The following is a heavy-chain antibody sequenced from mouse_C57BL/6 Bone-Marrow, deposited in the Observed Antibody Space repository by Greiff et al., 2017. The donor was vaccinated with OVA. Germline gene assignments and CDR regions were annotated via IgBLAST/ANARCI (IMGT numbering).Heavy chain of an antibody. CDR2: IDPSDSET. V-gene: IGHV1-52*01. D-gene: IGHD2-2*01. CDR1: GYTFTSYW. CDR3: ARRWLRGYAMDY. J-gene: IGHJ4*01. Sequence: VQLQQPGAELVRPGSSVKLSCKASGYTFTSYWMHWVKQRPIQGLEWIGNIDPSDSETHYNQKFKDKATLTVDKSSSTAYMQLSSLTSEDSAVYYCARRWLRGYAMDYWGQGTSVTVSS.